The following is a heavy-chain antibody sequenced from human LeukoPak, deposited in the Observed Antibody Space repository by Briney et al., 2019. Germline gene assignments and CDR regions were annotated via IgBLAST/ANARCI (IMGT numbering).Heavy chain of an antibody. Sequence: SETLSLTCAVYGGSFSGYYWSWIRQPPGKGLEWIGDINHSGSTNYNPSLKSRVTISVDTSNNQFSLKLSSVIAADTAVYYCARVVMGYYYYYYMDVWGKGTTVTVSS. J-gene: IGHJ6*03. V-gene: IGHV4-34*01. CDR2: INHSGST. CDR3: ARVVMGYYYYYYMDV. CDR1: GGSFSGYY. D-gene: IGHD3-22*01.